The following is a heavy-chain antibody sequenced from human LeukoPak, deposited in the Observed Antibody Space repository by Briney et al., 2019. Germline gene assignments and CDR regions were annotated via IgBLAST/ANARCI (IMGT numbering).Heavy chain of an antibody. CDR2: INHSGRT. CDR1: GGSFSGYY. J-gene: IGHJ4*02. Sequence: PSETLSLTCAVDGGSFSGYYWSWIRQPPGKGLEWIGEINHSGRTNYHPSLKSRVTISGDTPKNQFSLKLSSVTAADTAVYYCARLYDFWSGYSCWGQGTLVTVSS. CDR3: ARLYDFWSGYSC. V-gene: IGHV4-34*01. D-gene: IGHD3-3*01.